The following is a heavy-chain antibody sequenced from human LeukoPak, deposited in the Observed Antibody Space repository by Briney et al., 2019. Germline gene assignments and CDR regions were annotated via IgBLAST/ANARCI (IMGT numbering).Heavy chain of an antibody. CDR1: GGSISSGGYS. CDR2: IYYSGST. Sequence: PSQTLSLTCAVSGGSISSGGYSWSWIRQPPGKGLEWIGYIYYSGSTNYNPSLKSRVTISVDTSKNQFSLKLSSVTAADTAVYYCARGDIVVVPAAMRHWYFDLWGRGTLVTVSS. CDR3: ARGDIVVVPAAMRHWYFDL. J-gene: IGHJ2*01. V-gene: IGHV4-30-4*07. D-gene: IGHD2-2*01.